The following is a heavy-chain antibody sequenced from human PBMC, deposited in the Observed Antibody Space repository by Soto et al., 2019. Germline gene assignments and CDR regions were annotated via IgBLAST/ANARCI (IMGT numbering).Heavy chain of an antibody. D-gene: IGHD4-4*01. Sequence: DVQLVESGGGLIQPGGSLRLSCAAFGLTVSGKKYMAWVRQAPGKGLEWVSALYDIDGTYYADSVKGRFTTSGDSSKTIVYLQMNSLRPDDTXXXYCASWHLQEHAYDVWGQGTTVTVSS. J-gene: IGHJ3*01. CDR2: LYDIDGT. CDR1: GLTVSGKKY. CDR3: ASWHLQEHAYDV. V-gene: IGHV3-53*01.